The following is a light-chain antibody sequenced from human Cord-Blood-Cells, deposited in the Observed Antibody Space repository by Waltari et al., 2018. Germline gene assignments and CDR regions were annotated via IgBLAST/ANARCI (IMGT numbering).Light chain of an antibody. CDR1: PGSVPTSYY. CDR3: VLYMGSGISV. J-gene: IGLJ3*02. Sequence: QTVVTHEPSFAVSPGGTVTLTCGFSPGSVPTSYYPSWYQQTPGQAPRTLIYSTHTRSSGVPDRFSGSILGNKAALTITGAQADDEADYYCVLYMGSGISVFGGGTKLTV. CDR2: STH. V-gene: IGLV8-61*01.